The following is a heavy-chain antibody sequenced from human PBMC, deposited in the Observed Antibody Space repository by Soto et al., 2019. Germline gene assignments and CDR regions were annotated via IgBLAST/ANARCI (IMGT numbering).Heavy chain of an antibody. CDR1: GFTFKDSA. Sequence: GGSLRLSCEASGFTFKDSAMNWVRQAPGKGLEWVASISDTGASTWYAESVRGRLSISRDNSKNTLYLQLNSLKSEDTGVYYCVTVLPHANSWFDYWGQGTPVTVSS. CDR2: ISDTGAST. J-gene: IGHJ4*02. D-gene: IGHD2-2*01. CDR3: VTVLPHANSWFDY. V-gene: IGHV3-23*01.